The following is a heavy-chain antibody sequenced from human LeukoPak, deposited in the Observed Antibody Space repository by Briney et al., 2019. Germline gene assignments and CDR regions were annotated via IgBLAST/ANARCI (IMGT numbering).Heavy chain of an antibody. CDR1: GFTFSNAW. Sequence: GESLRLSCAASGFTFSNAWMSWVRQAPGKGLEWVGRIKSKTDGGTTDYAAPVKGRFTISRDDSKNTLYLQMNSLKTEDTAVYYCTTDLGYCSGGSCYRLDYWGQGTLVTVSS. CDR3: TTDLGYCSGGSCYRLDY. CDR2: IKSKTDGGTT. V-gene: IGHV3-15*01. D-gene: IGHD2-15*01. J-gene: IGHJ4*02.